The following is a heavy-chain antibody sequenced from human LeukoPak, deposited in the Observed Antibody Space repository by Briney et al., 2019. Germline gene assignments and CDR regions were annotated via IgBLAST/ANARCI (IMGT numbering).Heavy chain of an antibody. CDR1: GGSISSYY. J-gene: IGHJ4*02. CDR2: IYYSGST. Sequence: PSETLSLTCTVSGGSISSYYWSWIRQPPGKGLEWIGYIYYSGSTNYNPSLKSRVTISVDTSKNQFSLKLSSVTAADTAVYYCARDSGQDSSGWYNYFDYWGQGTLDTVSS. V-gene: IGHV4-59*01. D-gene: IGHD6-19*01. CDR3: ARDSGQDSSGWYNYFDY.